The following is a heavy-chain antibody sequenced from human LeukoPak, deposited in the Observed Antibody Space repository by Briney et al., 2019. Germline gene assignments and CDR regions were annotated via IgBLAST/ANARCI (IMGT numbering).Heavy chain of an antibody. CDR1: GFTVSSNY. D-gene: IGHD1-1*01. J-gene: IGHJ4*02. CDR2: IYSGGST. Sequence: GGSLRLSCAASGFTVSSNYMSWVRQAPGKGLEWVSVIYSGGSTYYADSVKGRFTISRDDSKNMVFLQMNSLRVEDTAVYYCARLPGGRQLNWDQGPLVTVSS. CDR3: ARLPGGRQLN. V-gene: IGHV3-53*01.